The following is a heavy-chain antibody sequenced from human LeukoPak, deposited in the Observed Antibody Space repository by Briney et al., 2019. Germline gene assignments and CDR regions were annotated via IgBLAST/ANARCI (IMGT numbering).Heavy chain of an antibody. V-gene: IGHV3-23*01. J-gene: IGHJ4*02. Sequence: PGGSLRLSCAASGFTFDDYGMSWVRQAPGKGLEWVSAISGSGGSTYYADSVKGRFTISRDNSKNTLYLQMNSLRAEDTAVYYCAKDLHYYDSSGYNTPFGYWGQGTLVTVSS. CDR2: ISGSGGST. D-gene: IGHD3-22*01. CDR1: GFTFDDYG. CDR3: AKDLHYYDSSGYNTPFGY.